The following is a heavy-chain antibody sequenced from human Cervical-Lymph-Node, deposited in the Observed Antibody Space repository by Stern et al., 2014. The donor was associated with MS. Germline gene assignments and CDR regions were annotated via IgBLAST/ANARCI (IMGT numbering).Heavy chain of an antibody. CDR1: GGSISSSDYY. CDR3: ARGLLWFGELKVNGFDP. Sequence: QLQLQESGPGLVKPSETLSLTCAVSGGSISSSDYYWGWIRQPPGKGLEWIGRIHESGSTFYNPSLKSRVTLSSDTFKNQLSLRLSSVTAADTAMYYCARGLLWFGELKVNGFDPWGQGTLVTVSS. CDR2: IHESGST. D-gene: IGHD3-10*01. V-gene: IGHV4-39*01. J-gene: IGHJ5*02.